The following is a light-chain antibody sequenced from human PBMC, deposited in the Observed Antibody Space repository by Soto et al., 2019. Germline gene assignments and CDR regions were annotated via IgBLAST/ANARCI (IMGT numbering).Light chain of an antibody. J-gene: IGKJ1*01. CDR2: DAS. CDR3: KQYDSYSWT. Sequence: DIQMTQSPSTLSASVGDTVTISCRASRSISNWVAWYQQQPGKAPKLLISDASDLERGVPSRFSGSGSGTEFTLTISSLQPDDFGTYYCKQYDSYSWTVGQGTKVDIK. V-gene: IGKV1-5*01. CDR1: RSISNW.